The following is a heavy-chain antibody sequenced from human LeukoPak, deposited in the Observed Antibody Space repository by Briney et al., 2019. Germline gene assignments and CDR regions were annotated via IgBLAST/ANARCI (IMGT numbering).Heavy chain of an antibody. CDR3: ARERGYDAFDI. Sequence: SETLSLTCTVPGGSINSYYWSWIRQPPGKGLEWIGYIYYSGSTNYNPSLKSRVTISVDTSKNQFSLKLSSVTAADTAVYYCARERGYDAFDIWGQGTMVTVSS. CDR1: GGSINSYY. D-gene: IGHD6-25*01. CDR2: IYYSGST. J-gene: IGHJ3*02. V-gene: IGHV4-59*01.